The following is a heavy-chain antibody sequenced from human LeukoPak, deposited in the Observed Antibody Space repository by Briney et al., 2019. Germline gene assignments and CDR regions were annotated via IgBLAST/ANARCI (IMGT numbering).Heavy chain of an antibody. CDR2: ISWNSGNI. CDR3: AKDYCSSTTCYYNY. D-gene: IGHD2-2*01. J-gene: IGHJ4*02. CDR1: GFTFDDYA. V-gene: IGHV3-9*01. Sequence: GGSLRLSCAASGFTFDDYAMHWVRQAPGKGLEWVSGISWNSGNIGYADSVRGRFTISRDNAKNSLFLQMNSLRAEDTALYYCAKDYCSSTTCYYNYWGQGTLVTVSS.